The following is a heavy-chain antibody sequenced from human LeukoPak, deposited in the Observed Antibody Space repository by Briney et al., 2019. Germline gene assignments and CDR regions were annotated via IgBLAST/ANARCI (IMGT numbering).Heavy chain of an antibody. J-gene: IGHJ3*02. D-gene: IGHD2-2*01. CDR1: GFTFSGYS. CDR2: ISSSSNYI. CDR3: AREYKVPAAMPSDAFDT. Sequence: PGGSLRLSCAASGFTFSGYSMSWVRQAPGKGLEWVSSISSSSNYIYYADSVKGRFTISRDNAKNSLYLQMNSRRAEDTAVYYCAREYKVPAAMPSDAFDTWGQGTMVTVSS. V-gene: IGHV3-21*01.